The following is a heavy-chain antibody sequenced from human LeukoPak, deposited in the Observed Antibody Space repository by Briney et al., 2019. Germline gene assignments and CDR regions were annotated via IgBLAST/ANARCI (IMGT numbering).Heavy chain of an antibody. Sequence: ASVKVSCKASGYTFSGYYMHWVRQAPGQGLEWMGWINPNNGVTNFAQKFQGRVTMTRDISTAYMELSRLRSDDTAVYYCARAYDSSGYYYSRHDAFDIWGQGTMVTVSS. D-gene: IGHD3-22*01. CDR3: ARAYDSSGYYYSRHDAFDI. CDR2: INPNNGVT. J-gene: IGHJ3*02. V-gene: IGHV1-2*02. CDR1: GYTFSGYY.